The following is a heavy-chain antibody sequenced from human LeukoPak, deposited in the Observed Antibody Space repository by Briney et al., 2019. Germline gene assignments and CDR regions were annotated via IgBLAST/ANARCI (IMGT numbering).Heavy chain of an antibody. D-gene: IGHD3-22*01. CDR3: ARGDPKPTYYYDSNGYYFPY. CDR2: IPYDGSNK. CDR1: GFTFSSYA. Sequence: GGSLRLSCAASGFTFSSYAMHWVRQAPGKGLEWVALIPYDGSNKYYADSVKGRFTISRDNSKNTLYLQMNSLRPEDTAFYYCARGDPKPTYYYDSNGYYFPYWGQGTLVTVSS. J-gene: IGHJ4*02. V-gene: IGHV3-30*04.